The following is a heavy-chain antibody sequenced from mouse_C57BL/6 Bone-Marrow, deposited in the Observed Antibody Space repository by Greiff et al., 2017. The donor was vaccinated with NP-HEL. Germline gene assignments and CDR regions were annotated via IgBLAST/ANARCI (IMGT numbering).Heavy chain of an antibody. Sequence: EVQLVESGGDLVKPGGSLKLSCAASGFTFSSYGMSWVRQTPDKRLEWVATISSGGSYTYYPDSVKGRFTISRDNAKNTLYLQMSSLKSEDTAMYYCARGYDYDVDYAMDYWGQGTSVTVSS. J-gene: IGHJ4*01. V-gene: IGHV5-6*01. CDR1: GFTFSSYG. CDR2: ISSGGSYT. D-gene: IGHD2-4*01. CDR3: ARGYDYDVDYAMDY.